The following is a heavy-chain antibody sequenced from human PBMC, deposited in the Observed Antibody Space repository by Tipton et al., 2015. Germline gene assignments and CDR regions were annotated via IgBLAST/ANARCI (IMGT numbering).Heavy chain of an antibody. D-gene: IGHD1-26*01. V-gene: IGHV3-53*01. CDR1: GFSVRSNY. CDR2: LSPDEST. CDR3: ARDTSVGAAPFDY. Sequence: SLRLSCAASGFSVRSNYMSWVRQAPGKGLEWVSTLSPDESTTYADSVKGRFTISRDNSKNTLDLQMNSLRVEDAAIYYCARDTSVGAAPFDYWGQGTLVTVSS. J-gene: IGHJ4*02.